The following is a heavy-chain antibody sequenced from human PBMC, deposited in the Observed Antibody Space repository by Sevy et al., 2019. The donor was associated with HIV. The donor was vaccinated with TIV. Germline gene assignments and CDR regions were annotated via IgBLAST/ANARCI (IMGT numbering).Heavy chain of an antibody. CDR1: GFTFSSFG. CDR2: ISYDGSNK. CDR3: AKDLDYFDSSAGPSSLIYNYYYGLED. J-gene: IGHJ6*02. V-gene: IGHV3-30*18. Sequence: GGSLRLSCAASGFTFSSFGMHWVRQAPGKGLEWVSFISYDGSNKKYADSVKGRLTVSRDKSKNTLYLQMNSLRAEDTAVYYCAKDLDYFDSSAGPSSLIYNYYYGLEDLGPGTTVTVSS. D-gene: IGHD3-22*01.